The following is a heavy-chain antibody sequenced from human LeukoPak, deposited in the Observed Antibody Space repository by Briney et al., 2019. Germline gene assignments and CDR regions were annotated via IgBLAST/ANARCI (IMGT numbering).Heavy chain of an antibody. Sequence: ASVTDSCKASDYTFNINHIHWVRLAPGHGLEWIEWINPDSGDTNYAQKFQGRVTMTRDTSISTVDMEVSSLRFDDTAVYYCALIPGGSWAFDCWGQGTLVAVSS. CDR3: ALIPGGSWAFDC. V-gene: IGHV1-2*02. CDR2: INPDSGDT. J-gene: IGHJ4*02. CDR1: DYTFNINH. D-gene: IGHD6-13*01.